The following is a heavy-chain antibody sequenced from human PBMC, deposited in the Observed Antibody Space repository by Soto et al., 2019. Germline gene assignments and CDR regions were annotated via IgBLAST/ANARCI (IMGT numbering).Heavy chain of an antibody. V-gene: IGHV3-66*01. D-gene: IGHD1-7*01. J-gene: IGHJ6*02. CDR2: IHSGGDT. CDR1: GFAVSSNY. CDR3: ARSRTGTTYGGMDV. Sequence: QPGGSLRLSCAASGFAVSSNYMTWVRQAPGKGLEWVSVIHSGGDTHYADSVRGRFTISRDNSKNTLYLQMNSLRAEDTAVYYCARSRTGTTYGGMDVWGQGTTVTVSS.